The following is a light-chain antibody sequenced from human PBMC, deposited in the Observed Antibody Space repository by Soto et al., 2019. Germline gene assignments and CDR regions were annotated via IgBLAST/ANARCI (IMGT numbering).Light chain of an antibody. CDR2: EVN. J-gene: IGLJ1*01. CDR1: SSDVGGYNY. CDR3: SSYAGSSNV. V-gene: IGLV2-8*01. Sequence: QSALTQPPSASGSPGQSVAISCTGTSSDVGGYNYVSWYQQHPGKAPKLMIYEVNKRPSGVPDRFSVSKSGNTASLTVSGLQAEDEADYYRSSYAGSSNVFGTGTKVTVL.